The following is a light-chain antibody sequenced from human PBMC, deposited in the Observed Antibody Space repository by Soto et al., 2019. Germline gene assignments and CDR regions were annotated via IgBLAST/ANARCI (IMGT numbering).Light chain of an antibody. CDR2: DVS. Sequence: DIQMTQSPSTLSASVGDGISITCRASQSITNYLNWYQQKPGKAPKFLIYDVSTLESGVPSRFSGSGSGTEFTLTISSLQPEDFATYYCQQYDSYPLTFGGGTKVDIK. CDR1: QSITNY. J-gene: IGKJ4*01. V-gene: IGKV1-5*01. CDR3: QQYDSYPLT.